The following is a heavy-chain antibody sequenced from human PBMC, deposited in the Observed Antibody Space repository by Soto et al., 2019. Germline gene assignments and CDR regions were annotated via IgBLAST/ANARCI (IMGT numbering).Heavy chain of an antibody. CDR1: GYIFSDYY. J-gene: IGHJ4*02. CDR3: AREELSFEPRPFPNPLL. D-gene: IGHD1-7*01. CDR2: INPSSGGT. Sequence: GASVKVSCKASGYIFSDYYMHWVRQAPGQGLEWMGWINPSSGGTDYAQKFHGRVTMTRDTSVSAAYMELSRLRSDDTAVYSCAREELSFEPRPFPNPLLWGQGTLVTVSS. V-gene: IGHV1-2*02.